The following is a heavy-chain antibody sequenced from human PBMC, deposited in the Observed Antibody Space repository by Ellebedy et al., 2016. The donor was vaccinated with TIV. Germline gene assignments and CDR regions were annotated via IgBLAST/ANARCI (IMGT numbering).Heavy chain of an antibody. CDR2: IIPIFGTA. D-gene: IGHD4-17*01. J-gene: IGHJ6*02. V-gene: IGHV1-69*13. Sequence: ASVKVSCKASGGTFSSYAISWVRQAPGQGLEWMGGIIPIFGTANYAQKFQGRVTITADESTSTAYMELSSLRSEDTAVYYCASTTTVTRVDIKSHYYYYGMDVWGQGTTVTVSS. CDR1: GGTFSSYA. CDR3: ASTTTVTRVDIKSHYYYYGMDV.